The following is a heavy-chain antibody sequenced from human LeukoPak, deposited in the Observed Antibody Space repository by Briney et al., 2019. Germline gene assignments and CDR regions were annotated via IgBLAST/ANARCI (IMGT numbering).Heavy chain of an antibody. Sequence: GESLKISCKGSGYSFTTYWIGWVRQMPGKGLEWMGIIYPCDSDTRYSPSLQGQVTISADKSISAACLQWSSLKASDTAMYYCARHQIVGATRSPFDYWGQGTLVTVSS. J-gene: IGHJ4*02. CDR2: IYPCDSDT. CDR3: ARHQIVGATRSPFDY. CDR1: GYSFTTYW. D-gene: IGHD1-26*01. V-gene: IGHV5-51*01.